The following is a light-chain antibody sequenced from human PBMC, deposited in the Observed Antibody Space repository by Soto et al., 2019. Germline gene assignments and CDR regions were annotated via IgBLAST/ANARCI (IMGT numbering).Light chain of an antibody. CDR3: MQALQPPVT. V-gene: IGKV2-28*01. CDR2: LGS. CDR1: QSLLHSSGYNH. Sequence: DIVMTQSPLSLPVTPGEPASISCRSSQSLLHSSGYNHLDWYLQKPGQSPQLLIHLGSNRASGVPDRFSGSGSGTDFTLKISRVEAEGVGLYYCMQALQPPVTFGGGTKVEIK. J-gene: IGKJ4*01.